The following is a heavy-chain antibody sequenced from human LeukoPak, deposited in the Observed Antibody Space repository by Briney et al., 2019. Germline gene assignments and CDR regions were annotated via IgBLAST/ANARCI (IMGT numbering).Heavy chain of an antibody. CDR2: TYYSSKWYN. CDR1: GDSVTSNSVA. V-gene: IGHV6-1*01. D-gene: IGHD5-12*01. CDR3: ARDRGYVFDY. J-gene: IGHJ4*02. Sequence: SQTLSLTCAISGDSVTSNSVAWNWIRQSPSRGLEWLVRTYYSSKWYNDYAVSVKTRITINPDTSKNQFSLHLNSVAPEDTAVYYCARDRGYVFDYWGQGTLVTVSS.